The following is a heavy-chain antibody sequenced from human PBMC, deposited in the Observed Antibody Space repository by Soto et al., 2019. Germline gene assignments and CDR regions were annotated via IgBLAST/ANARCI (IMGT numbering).Heavy chain of an antibody. CDR2: INHSGST. D-gene: IGHD4-17*01. CDR3: ARGRMTTVVTYDY. V-gene: IGHV4-34*01. CDR1: GGSFRGYY. J-gene: IGHJ4*02. Sequence: QVQLQQWGAGLLKPSETLSLTCAVYGGSFRGYYWSWIRQPPGKGLEWIGEINHSGSTNYNPSLKSRVTISVDTSKNQFSLKLSSVTAADTAVYYCARGRMTTVVTYDYWVQGTLVTVSS.